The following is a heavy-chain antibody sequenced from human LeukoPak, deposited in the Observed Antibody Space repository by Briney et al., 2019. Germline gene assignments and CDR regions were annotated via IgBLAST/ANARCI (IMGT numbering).Heavy chain of an antibody. CDR1: GYTFTSYY. V-gene: IGHV1-8*03. CDR2: MNPNSGNT. CDR3: AKEATGLGY. J-gene: IGHJ4*02. Sequence: ASVKVSCKASGYTFTSYYMHWVRQAPGQGLEWMGWMNPNSGNTGYAQKFQGRVTITRNTSISTAYMELSSLRSEDTAVYYCAKEATGLGYWGQGTLVTVSS.